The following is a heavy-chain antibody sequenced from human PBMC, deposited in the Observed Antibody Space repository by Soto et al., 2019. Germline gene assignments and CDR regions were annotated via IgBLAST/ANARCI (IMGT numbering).Heavy chain of an antibody. Sequence: QVQLVESGGGVVQPGRSLRLSCAASGFTFSSYAMHWVRQAPGKGLEWVAVISYDGSNKYYADSVKGRFTISRDNSKNTLYPQMNSLRAEDTAVYYCARTLGAAFDIWGQGTMVTVSS. J-gene: IGHJ3*02. V-gene: IGHV3-30-3*01. CDR3: ARTLGAAFDI. D-gene: IGHD3-16*01. CDR1: GFTFSSYA. CDR2: ISYDGSNK.